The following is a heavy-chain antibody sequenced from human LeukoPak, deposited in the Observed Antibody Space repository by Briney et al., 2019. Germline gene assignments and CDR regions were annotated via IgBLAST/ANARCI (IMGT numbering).Heavy chain of an antibody. CDR2: ISAYIGNT. J-gene: IGHJ5*02. Sequence: ASVKVSCKASGYTFTSYGISWVRQAPGQGLEWVGWISAYIGNTNYAQKLQGRGTMTTDPSPSPAYMELRSLRSDDTAVYYCARDCPAPYSGSYRGWFDPWGQGTLVPVSS. CDR1: GYTFTSYG. D-gene: IGHD1-26*01. V-gene: IGHV1-18*01. CDR3: ARDCPAPYSGSYRGWFDP.